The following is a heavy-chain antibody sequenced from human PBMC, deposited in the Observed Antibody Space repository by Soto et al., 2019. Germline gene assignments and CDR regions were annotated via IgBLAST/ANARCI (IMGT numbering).Heavy chain of an antibody. CDR2: IYFTGTT. Sequence: SETLCLSCTVSGGSISGNFWRWIRQPPGKGLEWIGYIYFTGTTSYSPSLKSRVTISLDTSKNQFSLRLSSVTAADTAVYYCARGWGSYESDYWGQGTLVTV. V-gene: IGHV4-59*01. CDR3: ARGWGSYESDY. CDR1: GGSISGNF. J-gene: IGHJ4*02. D-gene: IGHD3-16*01.